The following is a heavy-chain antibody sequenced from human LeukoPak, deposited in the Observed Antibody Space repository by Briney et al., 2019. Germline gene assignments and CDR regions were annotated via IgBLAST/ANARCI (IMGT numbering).Heavy chain of an antibody. V-gene: IGHV3-74*01. CDR3: AGGYYSSSRFDS. J-gene: IGHJ4*02. D-gene: IGHD6-13*01. CDR2: VNSDGSTT. CDR1: GFPFSNYW. Sequence: TGGSLRLSCAASGFPFSNYWMHWVRQAPGKGLVWVSRVNSDGSTTNYADSVKGRFTISRDNAENTLYMRMNSLRPEDTAVYYCAGGYYSSSRFDSWGQGTLVTVSS.